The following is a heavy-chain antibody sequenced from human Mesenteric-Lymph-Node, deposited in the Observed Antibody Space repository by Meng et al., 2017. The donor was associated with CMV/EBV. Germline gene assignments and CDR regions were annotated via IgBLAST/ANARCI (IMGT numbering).Heavy chain of an antibody. J-gene: IGHJ6*02. D-gene: IGHD3-3*01. CDR2: ISSSGSTI. V-gene: IGHV3-11*04. CDR3: ARGGPSITIFGVVRYYYGMDV. CDR1: GFPFSDYY. Sequence: GESLKISCAASGFPFSDYYMSWIRQAPGKGLEWVSYISSSGSTIYYADSVKGRFTISRDNAKNSLYLQMNSLRAEDTAVYYCARGGPSITIFGVVRYYYGMDVWGQGTTVTVSS.